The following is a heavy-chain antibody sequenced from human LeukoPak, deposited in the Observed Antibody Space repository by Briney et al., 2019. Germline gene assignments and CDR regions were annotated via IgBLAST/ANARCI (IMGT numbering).Heavy chain of an antibody. V-gene: IGHV3-30*02. CDR1: GITFSNYG. CDR3: AKGPTLTVDIVAA. D-gene: IGHD5-12*01. CDR2: IRYDGSNT. Sequence: GGSLRLSCAASGITFSNYGMHWVRQAPGKGLEWVTFIRYDGSNTYYADSVKGRFTVSRDNSKNTLYLQMNSLRAEDTAVYYCAKGPTLTVDIVAAWGQGTLVTVSS. J-gene: IGHJ5*02.